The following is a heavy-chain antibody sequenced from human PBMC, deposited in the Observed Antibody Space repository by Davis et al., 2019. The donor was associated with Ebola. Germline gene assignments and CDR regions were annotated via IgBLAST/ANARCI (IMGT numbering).Heavy chain of an antibody. V-gene: IGHV3-21*01. D-gene: IGHD1-26*01. CDR1: GFTFSSYS. Sequence: GESLKISCAASGFTFSSYSMNWVRQAPGKGLEWVSSISSSSNYIYYADSVKGRFTISRDNAKNSLYLQMNSLRAEDTAVYYCARAGSGSYRSYWYFDLWGRGTLVTVSS. CDR3: ARAGSGSYRSYWYFDL. J-gene: IGHJ2*01. CDR2: ISSSSNYI.